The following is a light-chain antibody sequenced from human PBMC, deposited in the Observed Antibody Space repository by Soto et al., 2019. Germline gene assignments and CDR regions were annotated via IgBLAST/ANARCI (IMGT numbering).Light chain of an antibody. CDR1: QILLHSNGYNY. J-gene: IGKJ5*01. CDR3: MQALQTPIT. CDR2: LGS. Sequence: DIVMTQSPLSLPVTPGEPSSISCRSSQILLHSNGYNYLDWYLQKPGQSPQLLIYLGSNRASGVPDRFSGSGSGTDFTLKISRVEAEDVGVYYCMQALQTPITFGQGTRRRL. V-gene: IGKV2-28*01.